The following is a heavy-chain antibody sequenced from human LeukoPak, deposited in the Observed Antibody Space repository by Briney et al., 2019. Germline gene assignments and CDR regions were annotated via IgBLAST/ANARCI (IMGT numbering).Heavy chain of an antibody. CDR3: VRGPHTSGWPQHYY. CDR2: MNPNSGNT. Sequence: ASVKVSCKVSGYTLTELSMHWVRQATGQGLEWMGWMNPNSGNTGYAQKFQGRLTMTRNTSMTAAYMELSGLTSEDTAVYYCVRGPHTSGWPQHYYWGQGTLVTVSS. J-gene: IGHJ4*02. V-gene: IGHV1-8*01. D-gene: IGHD6-19*01. CDR1: GYTLTELS.